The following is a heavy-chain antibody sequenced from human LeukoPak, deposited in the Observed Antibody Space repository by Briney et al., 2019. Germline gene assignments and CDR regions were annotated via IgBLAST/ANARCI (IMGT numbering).Heavy chain of an antibody. J-gene: IGHJ4*02. CDR3: ARHEGTRGYSYGIDY. Sequence: GESLKISCKGSGYSFTSYWIGWVRQMPGKGLEWMGIIYPGDSDTRYSPSFQGQVTISADKSISTAYLQWSSLKASDTAMYYCARHEGTRGYSYGIDYWGQGTLVTVSS. CDR2: IYPGDSDT. D-gene: IGHD5-18*01. V-gene: IGHV5-51*01. CDR1: GYSFTSYW.